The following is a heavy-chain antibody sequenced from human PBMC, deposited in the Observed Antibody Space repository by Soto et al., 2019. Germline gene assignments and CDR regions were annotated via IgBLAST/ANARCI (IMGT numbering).Heavy chain of an antibody. CDR1: GFTFSSYA. V-gene: IGHV3-23*01. CDR2: ISGSGGST. J-gene: IGHJ4*02. CDR3: AKASVLMVYAPIDY. D-gene: IGHD2-8*01. Sequence: GGSLRLSCAASGFTFSSYAMSWVRQAPGKGLEWVSAISGSGGSTYYADSVKGRFTISRDNSKNTLYLQMNSLRAEDTAVYYCAKASVLMVYAPIDYWGQGTLVTVSS.